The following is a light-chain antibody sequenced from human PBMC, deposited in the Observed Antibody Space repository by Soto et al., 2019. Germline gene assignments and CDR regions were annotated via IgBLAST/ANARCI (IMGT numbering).Light chain of an antibody. Sequence: QSALTQPASVSGSPGQSVTISCTGTSNDVGGYNYVSWYQQYPGKAPKLMIYDVSNRPSGVSHRFSGSKSGNTASLTISGLQAEDEADYECSAYTSSSYAGSSTLYVFGTGTKVTVL. V-gene: IGLV2-14*01. CDR1: SNDVGGYNY. CDR3: SAYTSSSYAGSSTLYV. CDR2: DVS. J-gene: IGLJ1*01.